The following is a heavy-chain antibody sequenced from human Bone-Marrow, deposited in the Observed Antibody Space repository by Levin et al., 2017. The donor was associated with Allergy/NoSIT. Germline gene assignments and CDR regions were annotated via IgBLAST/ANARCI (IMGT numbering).Heavy chain of an antibody. CDR3: ARGPYDYIWGSYRYHPVDY. D-gene: IGHD3-16*02. CDR1: GGSFRGYY. J-gene: IGHJ4*02. Sequence: SQTLSLTCAVYGGSFRGYYWSWIRPPPGKGLEWIGEINHSGSTNYNPSLKSRVTISVDTSKNQFSLKLSSVTAADTAVYYCARGPYDYIWGSYRYHPVDYWGQGTLVTVSS. V-gene: IGHV4-34*01. CDR2: INHSGST.